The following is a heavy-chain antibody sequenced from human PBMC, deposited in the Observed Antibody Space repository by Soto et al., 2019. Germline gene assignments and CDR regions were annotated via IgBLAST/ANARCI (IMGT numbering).Heavy chain of an antibody. CDR3: ATAIADDAFDI. CDR1: GYTFTSYA. CDR2: INAGNGNT. J-gene: IGHJ3*02. V-gene: IGHV1-3*01. D-gene: IGHD2-2*01. Sequence: QVPLVQSGAEVKKPGASVKVSCKASGYTFTSYAMHWVRQAPGQRLEWMGWINAGNGNTKYSQKFQGRVTITRDTAASTAYMELSSLRSEDTAVYYCATAIADDAFDIWGRGTMVTVSS.